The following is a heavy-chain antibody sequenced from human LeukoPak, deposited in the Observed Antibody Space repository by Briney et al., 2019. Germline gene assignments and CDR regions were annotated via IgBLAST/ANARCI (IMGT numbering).Heavy chain of an antibody. CDR2: IYYSGST. V-gene: IGHV4-39*01. CDR3: ARSIDEQVRAVVGWFDP. D-gene: IGHD3-10*01. Sequence: SETLSLTCTVSGGSISSSSYYWGWIRQPPGKGLEWIGSIYYSGSTYYNPSLKSRVTISVDTSKNQFSLKLSSVTAADTAVYYCARSIDEQVRAVVGWFDPWGQGTLVTVSS. CDR1: GGSISSSSYY. J-gene: IGHJ5*02.